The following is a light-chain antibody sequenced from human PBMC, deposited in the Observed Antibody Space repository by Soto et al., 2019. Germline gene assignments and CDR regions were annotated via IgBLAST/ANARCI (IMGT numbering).Light chain of an antibody. Sequence: EIVMTQSPASLSVSPGERATLSCRASQSVSGYLAWYQQKLGQAPRLLIYGASTRATGVPARFSGSGSGTEFTLTISSLQSEDFAVYYCQQYNNWPAITFGQGTRLEIK. CDR3: QQYNNWPAIT. J-gene: IGKJ5*01. CDR1: QSVSGY. CDR2: GAS. V-gene: IGKV3-15*01.